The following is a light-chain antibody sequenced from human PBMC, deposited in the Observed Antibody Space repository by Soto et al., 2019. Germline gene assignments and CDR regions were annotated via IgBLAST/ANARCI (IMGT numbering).Light chain of an antibody. CDR2: DAS. Sequence: DIQRTQSPSSLSASVGDRVTITCQASQDVSNYLNWYQQKLGKAPKLLIYDASNLETGVPSRFSGSGSGTYFSFTISSMKPEDFATYYCQHYSNIITFGQGTRLEIK. CDR1: QDVSNY. CDR3: QHYSNIIT. J-gene: IGKJ5*01. V-gene: IGKV1-33*01.